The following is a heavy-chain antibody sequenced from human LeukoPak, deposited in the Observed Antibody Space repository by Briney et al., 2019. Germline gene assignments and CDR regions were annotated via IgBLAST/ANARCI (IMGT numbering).Heavy chain of an antibody. J-gene: IGHJ4*02. Sequence: PGTLSLTCTVSGDSINSLDLWSWVRQPPGKGLEWIGEMYLSGTTHSNPSVKSRVTISIDKSKNQFFLNLSSVTAADTAVYYCAGLVGRYSSGLYYYYFDYWGQGTLVTVSS. V-gene: IGHV4-4*03. CDR1: GDSINSLDL. CDR3: AGLVGRYSSGLYYYYFDY. D-gene: IGHD3-22*01. CDR2: MYLSGTT.